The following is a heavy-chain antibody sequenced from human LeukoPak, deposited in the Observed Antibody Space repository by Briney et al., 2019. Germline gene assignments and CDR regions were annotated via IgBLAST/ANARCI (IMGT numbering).Heavy chain of an antibody. V-gene: IGHV3-74*01. CDR3: ARDNNWNYPDY. J-gene: IGHJ4*02. Sequence: GGSLRLSCAASGFTFSNHWMHWVRQAPGKGLVWVSRISGDGSSTRYTDSVKGRFTISRDNAKNTLFLQMNSLRAEDTAVYYCARDNNWNYPDYWGQGTLVTVSS. D-gene: IGHD1-7*01. CDR1: GFTFSNHW. CDR2: ISGDGSST.